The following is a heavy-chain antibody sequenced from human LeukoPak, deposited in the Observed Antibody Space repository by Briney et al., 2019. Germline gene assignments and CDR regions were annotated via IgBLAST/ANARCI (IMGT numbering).Heavy chain of an antibody. V-gene: IGHV1-69*06. D-gene: IGHD3-10*01. CDR3: ARDLGGNTMVRGVIMSGGDY. J-gene: IGHJ4*02. CDR2: IIPIFGTA. CDR1: GGTFSSYA. Sequence: GASVKVSCKASGGTFSSYAISWVRQAPGQGLEWMGGIIPIFGTANYAQKFQGRVTITADKSTSTAYMELSSLRSEDTAVYYCARDLGGNTMVRGVIMSGGDYWGQGTLVTVSS.